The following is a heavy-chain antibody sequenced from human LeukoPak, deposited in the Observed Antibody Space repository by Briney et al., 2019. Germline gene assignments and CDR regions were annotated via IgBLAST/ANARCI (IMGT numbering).Heavy chain of an antibody. Sequence: KTSETLSLTCTVSGGSISSGGYYWSWIRQHPGKGLEWIGYIYYSGSTYYNPSLKSRVTISVDTSKNQFSLKLSSVTAADTAVYYCARDRRPRKSVVITTGWYFDLWGRGTLVTVSS. J-gene: IGHJ2*01. CDR3: ARDRRPRKSVVITTGWYFDL. D-gene: IGHD3-22*01. V-gene: IGHV4-31*03. CDR1: GGSISSGGYY. CDR2: IYYSGST.